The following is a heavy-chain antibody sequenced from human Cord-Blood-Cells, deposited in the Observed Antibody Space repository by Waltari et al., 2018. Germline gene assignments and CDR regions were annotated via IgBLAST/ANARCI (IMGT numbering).Heavy chain of an antibody. CDR1: GFTFSSYC. CDR3: LRYQLLYAFDI. Sequence: EVQLVESGGGLVQPGGSLRLSCAASGFTFSSYCMSWVRQAPGKGLEWVANIKQEGSEKYYVDSVKGRFTISRDNAKNSLYLQMNSLRAEDTAVYYCLRYQLLYAFDIWGQGTMVTVSS. V-gene: IGHV3-7*01. D-gene: IGHD2-2*01. CDR2: IKQEGSEK. J-gene: IGHJ3*02.